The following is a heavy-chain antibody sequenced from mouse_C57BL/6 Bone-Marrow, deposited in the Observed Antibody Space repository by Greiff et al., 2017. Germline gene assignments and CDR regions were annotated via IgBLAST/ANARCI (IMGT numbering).Heavy chain of an antibody. CDR2: IWSGGST. CDR1: GFSLTSYG. J-gene: IGHJ1*03. V-gene: IGHV2-2*01. D-gene: IGHD2-3*01. Sequence: QVQLKESGPGLVQPSQSLSITCTVSGFSLTSYGVHWVRQSPGKGLEWLGVIWSGGSTDYNAAFISRLSISKDNSKSQVFFKMNSLQADDTAIYYCARNSDGYYVWYFDVWGTGTTVTVSS. CDR3: ARNSDGYYVWYFDV.